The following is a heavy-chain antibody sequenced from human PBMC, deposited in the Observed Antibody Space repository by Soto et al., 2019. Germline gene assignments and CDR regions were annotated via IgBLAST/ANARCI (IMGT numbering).Heavy chain of an antibody. CDR3: AKGGIGWFDP. D-gene: IGHD2-21*01. CDR1: GFTFSSYA. V-gene: IGHV3-23*01. J-gene: IGHJ5*02. Sequence: PVGSLRLSCAASGFTFSSYAMNWVGQAPGRGLEWVSTISYDGGNTYYPHSVKGRFTISRDNSKNTLYLQMNSLRAEDAAVYYCAKGGIGWFDPWGQGTLVTVSS. CDR2: ISYDGGNT.